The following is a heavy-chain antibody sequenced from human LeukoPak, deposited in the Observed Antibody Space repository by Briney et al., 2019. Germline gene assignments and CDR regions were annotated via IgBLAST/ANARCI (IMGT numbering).Heavy chain of an antibody. CDR2: INPGNGDT. V-gene: IGHV1-3*03. CDR3: TLYNY. J-gene: IGHJ4*02. Sequence: ASVKVSCKASGYTFTSYYMHWVRQAPGQSLEWIGCINPGNGDTKYSQEFQGRVTITRDTSATTAYMELGSLRSDDMAVYYCTLYNYWGQGTLVTVSS. CDR1: GYTFTSYY. D-gene: IGHD2-2*02.